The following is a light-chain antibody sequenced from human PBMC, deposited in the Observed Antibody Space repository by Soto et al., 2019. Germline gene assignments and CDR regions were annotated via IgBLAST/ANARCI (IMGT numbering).Light chain of an antibody. CDR3: PQYGSSLFT. CDR2: GAS. Sequence: EIVLTQSPGTLSLSPGERATLSCRASQSVSSSYLAWYQQKPGQAPRLLIYGASSRATGIPDRFSGSGSRTDFTLTISRLEPEDFAVYYCPQYGSSLFTFGPGTKVDIK. CDR1: QSVSSSY. J-gene: IGKJ3*01. V-gene: IGKV3-20*01.